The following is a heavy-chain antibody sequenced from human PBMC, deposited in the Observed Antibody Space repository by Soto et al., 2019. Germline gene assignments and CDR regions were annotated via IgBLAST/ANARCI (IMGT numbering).Heavy chain of an antibody. CDR3: AGTSPGGAFDI. CDR2: IYHSGST. D-gene: IGHD3-16*01. J-gene: IGHJ3*02. V-gene: IGHV4-30-2*01. CDR1: GGSISSGGYS. Sequence: QLQLQESGSGLVMPSQTLSLTCAVSGGSISSGGYSWSWIRQPPGKGLEWIGYIYHSGSTYYNPSLKSRVTISVDRSKNQFSLKLSSVTAVDTAVYYCAGTSPGGAFDIWGQGTMVTVSS.